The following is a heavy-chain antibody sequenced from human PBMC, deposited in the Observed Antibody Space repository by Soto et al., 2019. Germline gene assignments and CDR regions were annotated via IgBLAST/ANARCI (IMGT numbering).Heavy chain of an antibody. CDR1: GGSFNDYW. J-gene: IGHJ4*02. CDR2: IFHSGST. Sequence: SETLSLTCAVYGGSFNDYWWSWIRQPPGGGLEWIGEIFHSGSTNYNPSLKSRVTMSIDTSKSLVSLKLSSVTAEDTAVYYCTSPETLTFDYWGQGTLVTVSS. V-gene: IGHV4-34*12. CDR3: TSPETLTFDY.